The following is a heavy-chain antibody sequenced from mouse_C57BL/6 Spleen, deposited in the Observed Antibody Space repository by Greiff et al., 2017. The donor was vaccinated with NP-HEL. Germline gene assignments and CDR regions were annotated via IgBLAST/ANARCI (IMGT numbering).Heavy chain of an antibody. CDR2: ISSGGSYT. CDR1: GFTFSSYG. V-gene: IGHV5-6*01. CDR3: ARRGTPPFAY. Sequence: DVHLVESGGDLVKPGGSLKLSCAASGFTFSSYGMSWVRQTPDKRLEWVATISSGGSYTYYPDSVKGRFTISRDNAKNTLYLQMSSLKSEDTAMYYCARRGTPPFAYWGQGTLVTVSA. J-gene: IGHJ3*01. D-gene: IGHD2-14*01.